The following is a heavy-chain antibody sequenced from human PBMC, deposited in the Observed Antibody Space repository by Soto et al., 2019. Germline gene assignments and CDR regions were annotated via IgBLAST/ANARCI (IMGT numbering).Heavy chain of an antibody. V-gene: IGHV4-39*01. CDR3: AGQLVYYDY. D-gene: IGHD2-15*01. Sequence: QLQLQESGQGLVKPSETLYLTCTVSGGSISSSSHYWGWVRQPPGKGLEWIGTIYYTGSTYYNPSLKRRVTISVDTSKNQFSLNLSSVTAADTAVYFCAGQLVYYDYWGQGTLVTVSS. CDR2: IYYTGST. CDR1: GGSISSSSHY. J-gene: IGHJ4*02.